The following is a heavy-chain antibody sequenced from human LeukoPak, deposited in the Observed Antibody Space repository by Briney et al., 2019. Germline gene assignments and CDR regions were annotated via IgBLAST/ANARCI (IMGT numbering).Heavy chain of an antibody. J-gene: IGHJ4*02. CDR2: INPNSGGT. V-gene: IGHV1-2*02. D-gene: IGHD3-22*01. CDR3: ARGDNSSGYYYVGGYFDY. CDR1: GYTFTGYY. Sequence: ASVKVSCKASGYTFTGYYMHWVRQAPGQGLEWMGWINPNSGGTNYAQKLQGRVTMTRDTSISTAYMELSRLRSDDTAVYYCARGDNSSGYYYVGGYFDYWGQGTLVTVSS.